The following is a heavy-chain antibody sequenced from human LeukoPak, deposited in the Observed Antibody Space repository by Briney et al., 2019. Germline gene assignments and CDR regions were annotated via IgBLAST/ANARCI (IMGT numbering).Heavy chain of an antibody. CDR1: GYTFTSYA. CDR2: INAGNGNT. J-gene: IGHJ2*01. D-gene: IGHD6-13*01. V-gene: IGHV1-3*01. CDR3: AISIAAATTSDWYFDL. Sequence: ASVKVSCKASGYTFTSYAMHWVRQAPGQRREWMGWINAGNGNTKYSQKFQGRVTITRDTSASTAYMELSSLRSEDTAVYYCAISIAAATTSDWYFDLWGRGTLVTVSS.